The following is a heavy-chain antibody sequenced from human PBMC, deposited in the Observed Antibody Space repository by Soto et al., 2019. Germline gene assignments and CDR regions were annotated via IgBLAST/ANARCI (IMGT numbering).Heavy chain of an antibody. CDR1: GGSMNSAFTY. Sequence: SETLSLTCTVSGGSMNSAFTYWAWIRQPPGKGLEWIGAIFSTGTTYYTPSLKSRVTISVDTSNNQFSLKLNSVTAADTSVYYCGLCSSSYSEWFDPWGQGTLVTVSS. V-gene: IGHV4-39*01. J-gene: IGHJ5*02. D-gene: IGHD6-13*01. CDR2: IFSTGTT. CDR3: GLCSSSYSEWFDP.